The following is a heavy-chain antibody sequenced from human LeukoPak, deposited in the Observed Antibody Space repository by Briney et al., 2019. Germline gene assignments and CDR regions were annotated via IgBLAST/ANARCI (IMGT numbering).Heavy chain of an antibody. J-gene: IGHJ6*02. CDR3: ARDHGLLWFGESPYYYGMDV. V-gene: IGHV4-59*01. CDR1: GGSISSYY. Sequence: PSGTLSLTCAVSGGSISSYYWSWIRQPPGKGLEWIGYIYYSGSTNYNPSLKSRVTISVDTSKNQFSLKLSSVTAADTAVYYCARDHGLLWFGESPYYYGMDVWGQGTTVTVSS. CDR2: IYYSGST. D-gene: IGHD3-10*01.